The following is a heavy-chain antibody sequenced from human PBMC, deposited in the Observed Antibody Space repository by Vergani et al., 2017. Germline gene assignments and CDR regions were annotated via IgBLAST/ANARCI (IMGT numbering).Heavy chain of an antibody. V-gene: IGHV4-61*02. J-gene: IGHJ6*02. CDR2: FYTGGGT. CDR3: ARDPRYSTTWPFLLLGMDV. Sequence: QVQLQESGPGLVRPSQTLSLICTVSGGSISSGSYYWSWFRQPAGKGLEWIGRFYTGGGTSYNPSLKSRVTISVDTSKNQFSLQLSSVTAADTAVYYCARDPRYSTTWPFLLLGMDVWGQGTTVTVSS. D-gene: IGHD6-13*01. CDR1: GGSISSGSYY.